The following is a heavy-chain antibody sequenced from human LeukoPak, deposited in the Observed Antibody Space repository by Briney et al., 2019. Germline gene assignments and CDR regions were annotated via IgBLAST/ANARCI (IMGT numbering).Heavy chain of an antibody. D-gene: IGHD3-22*01. CDR3: ARSGDSSAYYSF. CDR2: VYYVGST. V-gene: IGHV4-59*11. CDR1: GASIRSHH. J-gene: IGHJ4*02. Sequence: SETLPLTCTVSGASIRSHHWTWTRQPPGKGLEWIGNVYYVGSTSYSPSLKSRVTISLDTSKNQFSLEMNSVTAADTAVYYCARSGDSSAYYSFWGQGILVTVSS.